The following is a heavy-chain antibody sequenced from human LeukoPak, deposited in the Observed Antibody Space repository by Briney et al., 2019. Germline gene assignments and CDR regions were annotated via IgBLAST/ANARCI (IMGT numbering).Heavy chain of an antibody. CDR2: IYHSGST. J-gene: IGHJ4*02. CDR3: ARQTGSGLFILP. V-gene: IGHV4-34*01. D-gene: IGHD3/OR15-3a*01. Sequence: LRLSCAASGFTFSSYEMNWVRQPPGKGLEWIGEIYHSGSTNYNPSLKSRVTISVDKSKNQFSLKLSSVTAADTAVYYCARQTGSGLFILPGGQGTLVTVSS. CDR1: GFTFSSYE.